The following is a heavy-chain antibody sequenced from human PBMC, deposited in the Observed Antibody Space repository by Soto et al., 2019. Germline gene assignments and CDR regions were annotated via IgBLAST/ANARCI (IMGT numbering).Heavy chain of an antibody. V-gene: IGHV1-18*01. J-gene: IGHJ4*02. CDR3: ARIAVAGTRFDY. Sequence: ASVKVSCKASGYTFTSYCISWVRHAPGQGLEWMGWISAYNGNTNYAQKLQGRVTMTTDTSTSTAYMELRSLRSDDTAVYYCARIAVAGTRFDYWGQGTLVTVSS. CDR2: ISAYNGNT. CDR1: GYTFTSYC. D-gene: IGHD6-19*01.